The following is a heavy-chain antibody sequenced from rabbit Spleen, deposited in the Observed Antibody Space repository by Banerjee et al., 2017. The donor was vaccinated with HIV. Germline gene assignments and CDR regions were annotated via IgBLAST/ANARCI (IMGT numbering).Heavy chain of an antibody. CDR1: GFSFSNSYY. CDR2: IYPGSSGSP. Sequence: QQQLEESGGGLVKPGGTLTLTCTASGFSFSNSYYMCWVRQAPGKGLEWIGCIYPGSSGSPYYASWAKGRFTISKTSSTTVTLQMTSMTAADTATYVCTRHSYWYMGANLWGPGTLVTVS. J-gene: IGHJ4*01. D-gene: IGHD6-1*01. CDR3: TRHSYWYMGANL. V-gene: IGHV1S45*01.